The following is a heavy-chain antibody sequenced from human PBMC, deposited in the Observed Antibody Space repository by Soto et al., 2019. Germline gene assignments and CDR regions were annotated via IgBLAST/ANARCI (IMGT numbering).Heavy chain of an antibody. V-gene: IGHV4-4*02. D-gene: IGHD6-13*01. CDR1: GGSISSSNW. CDR2: IYHSGST. Sequence: QVQLQESGPGLVKPSGTLSLTCAVSGGSISSSNWWSWVRQPPGKGLEWIGEIYHSGSTNYNPSLKSRVTIPVDKSKNQFSLKLSSVTASDTAVYYCARDIAAAEGHYYYGMDVWGQGTTVTVSS. CDR3: ARDIAAAEGHYYYGMDV. J-gene: IGHJ6*02.